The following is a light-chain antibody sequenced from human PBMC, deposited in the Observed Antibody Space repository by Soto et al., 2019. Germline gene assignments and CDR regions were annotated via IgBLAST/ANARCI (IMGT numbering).Light chain of an antibody. J-gene: IGKJ2*01. CDR3: QQYESGPPVT. CDR2: SAS. Sequence: PGERATLSCRASQSVSILLAWYQQKPGQAPRLLIYSASTRATDVPARFSGSGSGTDFTLTISNLQSEDFAVYYCQQYESGPPVTFGQGTKVDIK. CDR1: QSVSIL. V-gene: IGKV3-15*01.